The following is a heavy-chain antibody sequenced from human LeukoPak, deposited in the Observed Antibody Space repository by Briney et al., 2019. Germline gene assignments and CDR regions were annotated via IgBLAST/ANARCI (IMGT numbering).Heavy chain of an antibody. CDR3: ATDLVVPAAISYFDY. V-gene: IGHV3-23*01. CDR2: ISGSGGST. J-gene: IGHJ4*02. CDR1: GFTFDDYG. Sequence: GGSLRLSCAASGFTFDDYGMSWVRQAPGKGLEWVSAISGSGGSTYYADSVKGRFTISRDNSKNTLYLQMNSLRAEDTAVYYCATDLVVPAAISYFDYWGQGTLVTVSS. D-gene: IGHD2-2*01.